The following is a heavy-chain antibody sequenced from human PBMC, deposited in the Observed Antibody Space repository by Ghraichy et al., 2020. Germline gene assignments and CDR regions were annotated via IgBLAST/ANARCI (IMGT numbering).Heavy chain of an antibody. CDR3: ARDPENAALDY. J-gene: IGHJ4*02. CDR1: GFSFTTSW. D-gene: IGHD1-14*01. V-gene: IGHV3-7*03. CDR2: MNQDGGQV. Sequence: GESLNISCAASGFSFTTSWMTWVRQTPGKGLEWVASMNQDGGQVYYVDSVKGRFTIARDNAKYSVYLQMNSLRAEDTAVYYCARDPENAALDYWGQGTRVTVSS.